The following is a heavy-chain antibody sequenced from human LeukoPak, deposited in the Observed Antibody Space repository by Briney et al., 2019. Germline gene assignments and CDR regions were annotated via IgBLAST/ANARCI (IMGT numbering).Heavy chain of an antibody. CDR2: ISGSSTTI. J-gene: IGHJ4*02. CDR3: ARAQYCGGDCYWSFDY. CDR1: GFIISNYN. V-gene: IGHV3-48*02. D-gene: IGHD2-21*02. Sequence: GGSLRLSLAASGFIISNYNMNWVRQAPGKGLEGVAYISGSSTTIYYADAVKGRFTISRDNAKHSLYLQMNSLRDEDTAVYYCARAQYCGGDCYWSFDYWGQGTLVTVSS.